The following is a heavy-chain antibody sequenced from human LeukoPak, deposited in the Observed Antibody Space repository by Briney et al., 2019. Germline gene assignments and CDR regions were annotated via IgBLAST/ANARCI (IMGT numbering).Heavy chain of an antibody. CDR1: DASFSSHY. J-gene: IGHJ3*02. D-gene: IGHD4-17*01. CDR2: ISYIGRT. Sequence: SETLSLTCAVSDASFSSHYWTWIRQPPGKGLEWIGYISYIGRTNYNPSLKSRVTISIDTSKNQFSLKLTSVTAADTAVYYCARDLVTVTRGFDIWGQGTMVSVSS. V-gene: IGHV4-59*11. CDR3: ARDLVTVTRGFDI.